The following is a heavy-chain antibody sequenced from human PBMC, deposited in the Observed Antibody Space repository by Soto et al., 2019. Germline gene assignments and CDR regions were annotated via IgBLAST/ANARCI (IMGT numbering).Heavy chain of an antibody. CDR3: ARVQITGTGLRYYYGMDV. D-gene: IGHD1-20*01. CDR1: GGTFSSYA. Sequence: QVQLVQSGAEVKKPGSSVKVSCKASGGTFSSYAISWVRQAPGQGLEWMGGIIPIFGTANYAQKFQGRVTITADDSTSTAYMELSSLRSEDTAVYYCARVQITGTGLRYYYGMDVWCQGTTVTVSS. V-gene: IGHV1-69*01. J-gene: IGHJ6*02. CDR2: IIPIFGTA.